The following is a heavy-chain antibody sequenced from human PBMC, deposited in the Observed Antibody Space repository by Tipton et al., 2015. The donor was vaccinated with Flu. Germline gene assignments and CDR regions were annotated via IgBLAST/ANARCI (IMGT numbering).Heavy chain of an antibody. Sequence: TLSLTCTVSGGSISSGGYYWSWIRQHPGKGLEWIGYIYYSGSTYYNPSLKSRVTISVDTSKNQFSLKLSSVTAADTAVYYCARDGYDYGDYGDYYYGMDVWGQGTTVTVSS. V-gene: IGHV4-31*03. CDR1: GGSISSGGYY. CDR2: IYYSGST. D-gene: IGHD4-17*01. J-gene: IGHJ6*02. CDR3: ARDGYDYGDYGDYYYGMDV.